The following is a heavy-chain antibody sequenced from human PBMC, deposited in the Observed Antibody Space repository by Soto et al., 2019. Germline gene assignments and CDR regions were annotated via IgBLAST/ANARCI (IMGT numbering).Heavy chain of an antibody. D-gene: IGHD2-21*02. CDR3: ARAPGGNSGAYYYYGMDV. CDR2: INSDGSST. J-gene: IGHJ6*02. CDR1: GFTFSSYW. Sequence: EVQLVESGGGLVQPGGSLRLSCAASGFTFSSYWMHWVRQAPGKGLVWVSRINSDGSSTSYADSVKGRFTISRDNAKNTLYLQMNSLRAEDTAVYYCARAPGGNSGAYYYYGMDVWGQGTTATVSS. V-gene: IGHV3-74*01.